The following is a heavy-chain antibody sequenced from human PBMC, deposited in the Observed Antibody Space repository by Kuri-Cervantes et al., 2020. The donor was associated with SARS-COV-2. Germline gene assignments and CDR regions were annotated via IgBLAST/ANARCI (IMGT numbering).Heavy chain of an antibody. CDR1: GYTFTSYY. CDR2: MNPNSGNT. CDR3: AVGVVRNWCDP. D-gene: IGHD3-3*01. J-gene: IGHJ5*02. V-gene: IGHV1-8*01. Sequence: ASVKVSCKASGYTFTSYYINWVRQATGQGLEWMGWMNPNSGNTGYAQKFQGRVTMTRNTSISTAYMELSRLRSDETAVYYCAVGVVRNWCDPWGQGTLVTVSS.